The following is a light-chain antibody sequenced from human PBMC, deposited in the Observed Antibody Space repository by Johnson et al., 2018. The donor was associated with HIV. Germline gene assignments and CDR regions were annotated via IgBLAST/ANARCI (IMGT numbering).Light chain of an antibody. CDR2: ENN. CDR3: GTWDSSLSAGV. J-gene: IGLJ1*01. V-gene: IGLV1-51*02. CDR1: NSNIVNIY. Sequence: QSVLTQPPSVSAAPGQKVTISCSASNSNIVNIYISWYQQLPGTAPKLLIYENNKRPSGIPDRFSGSKSGTSATLGITGLQTGDEADYDCGTWDSSLSAGVFGTRTKVTVL.